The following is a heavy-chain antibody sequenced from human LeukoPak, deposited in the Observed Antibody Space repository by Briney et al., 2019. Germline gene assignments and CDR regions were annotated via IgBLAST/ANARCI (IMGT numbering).Heavy chain of an antibody. Sequence: GGSLRLSCVASGFTFGKYWMSWARQAPGKGLEWVANIKLDGSEKNYVDSVKGRFTISRDNTKNSLYLQMNSLRTEDTAVYYCAKAYSSGFWYFDYWGQGTLVTVSS. V-gene: IGHV3-7*01. CDR3: AKAYSSGFWYFDY. CDR2: IKLDGSEK. D-gene: IGHD6-19*01. J-gene: IGHJ4*02. CDR1: GFTFGKYW.